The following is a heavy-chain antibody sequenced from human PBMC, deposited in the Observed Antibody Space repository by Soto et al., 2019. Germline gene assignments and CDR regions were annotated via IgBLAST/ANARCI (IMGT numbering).Heavy chain of an antibody. J-gene: IGHJ6*02. Sequence: PSETLSLTCTVSGGSISSGDYYWSWIRQPPGKGLEWIGYIYYSGSTYYNPSLKSRVTISVDTSKNQFSLKLSSVTAADTAVYYCARVRGIVGASWAWPKQGDYYYYGMDVWGQGTTVPVSS. V-gene: IGHV4-30-4*01. CDR3: ARVRGIVGASWAWPKQGDYYYYGMDV. D-gene: IGHD1-26*01. CDR2: IYYSGST. CDR1: GGSISSGDYY.